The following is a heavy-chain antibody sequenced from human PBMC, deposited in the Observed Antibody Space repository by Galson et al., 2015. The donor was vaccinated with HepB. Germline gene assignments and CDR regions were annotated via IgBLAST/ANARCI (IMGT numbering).Heavy chain of an antibody. Sequence: QSGAEVKKPGESLRISCKGSGYSFTSYWISWVRQMPGKGLEWMGRIDPSDSYTNYSPSFQGHVTISADKSISTAYLQWSSLEASDTAMYYCARPNSSSSPRGAFDIWGQGTMVTVSS. CDR3: ARPNSSSSPRGAFDI. CDR2: IDPSDSYT. J-gene: IGHJ3*02. D-gene: IGHD3-22*01. V-gene: IGHV5-10-1*01. CDR1: GYSFTSYW.